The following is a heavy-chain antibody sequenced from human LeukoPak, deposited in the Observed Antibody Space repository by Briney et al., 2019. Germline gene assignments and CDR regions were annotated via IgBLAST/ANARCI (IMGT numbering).Heavy chain of an antibody. CDR1: GYTFTGYY. CDR3: ARTSVAPREWLSFDY. Sequence: ASVKVSCKASGYTFTGYYMHWVRQAPGQGLEWMGWINLNSGGTNYAQKFQGRVTMTRDTSISTAYMELSRLRSDDTAVYYCARTSVAPREWLSFDYWGQGTLVTVSS. J-gene: IGHJ4*02. V-gene: IGHV1-2*02. CDR2: INLNSGGT. D-gene: IGHD3-3*01.